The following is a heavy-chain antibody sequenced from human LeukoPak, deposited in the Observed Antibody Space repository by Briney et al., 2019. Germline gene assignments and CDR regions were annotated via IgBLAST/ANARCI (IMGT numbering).Heavy chain of an antibody. CDR3: ARGRRRVTMVRGVIGWFDP. CDR1: GYSFTNYD. Sequence: ASVKVSCKASGYSFTNYDINWVRQATGQGLEWMGYMNPNSGNTVYAQRFQGRVTITTDTSINTSYMELSSLRSDDTAVYYCARGRRRVTMVRGVIGWFDPWGQGTLVTVSS. D-gene: IGHD3-10*01. J-gene: IGHJ5*02. CDR2: MNPNSGNT. V-gene: IGHV1-8*03.